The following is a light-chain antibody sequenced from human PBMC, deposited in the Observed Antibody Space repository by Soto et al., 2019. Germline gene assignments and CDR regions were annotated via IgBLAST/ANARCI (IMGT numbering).Light chain of an antibody. Sequence: QSALTQPPSSSGSPGQSVTISCTGTSSDVGGYNYVSWYQQHPGKAPKLMIYEVSKRPSGVPARIAGSKSGNTASLTVSGLQAEDEADSYCSSYSGRNNLVFGGGTELTVL. J-gene: IGLJ2*01. CDR2: EVS. CDR3: SSYSGRNNLV. V-gene: IGLV2-8*01. CDR1: SSDVGGYNY.